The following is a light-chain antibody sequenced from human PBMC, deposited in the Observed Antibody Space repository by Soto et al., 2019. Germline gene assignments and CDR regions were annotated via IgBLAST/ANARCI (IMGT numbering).Light chain of an antibody. CDR2: EVN. V-gene: IGLV2-8*01. CDR1: RSDVGGYNY. CDR3: SSYAGSDIVV. J-gene: IGLJ2*01. Sequence: QSVLTQPPSASGSPGQSVTISCTGTRSDVGGYNYVSWYQQHPGKAPKLMIYEVNKRPSGVPDRFSGSKSGNTASLTVSGLQAEDGAHYYCSSYAGSDIVVFGGGTKLTVL.